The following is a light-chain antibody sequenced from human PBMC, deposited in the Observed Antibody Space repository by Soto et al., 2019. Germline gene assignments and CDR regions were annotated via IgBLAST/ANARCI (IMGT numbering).Light chain of an antibody. Sequence: QSVLTQPASVSGSPGQSITIYRTGTSSDIGGYNYVSWFQHHPGKAPKLIIYEVSDRPSGVSDRFSGSKSGNTASLTISGLHAEDEADYYCSSHTTSSTLVFGGGTKLTV. CDR2: EVS. CDR1: SSDIGGYNY. V-gene: IGLV2-14*01. J-gene: IGLJ2*01. CDR3: SSHTTSSTLV.